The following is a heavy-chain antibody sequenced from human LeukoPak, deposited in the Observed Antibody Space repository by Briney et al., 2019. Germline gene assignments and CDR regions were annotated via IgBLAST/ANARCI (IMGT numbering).Heavy chain of an antibody. J-gene: IGHJ1*01. CDR2: IIPIFGTA. Sequence: SVKVSCKASGGTFSSYAISWVRQAPGQGLEWMGGIIPIFGTANYAQKFQGRVTITADESTSTAYMELSSLRSEDTAVYYCASSGYYYDSSGYSAGKYFQHWGQGTLVTVSS. V-gene: IGHV1-69*13. CDR1: GGTFSSYA. CDR3: ASSGYYYDSSGYSAGKYFQH. D-gene: IGHD3-22*01.